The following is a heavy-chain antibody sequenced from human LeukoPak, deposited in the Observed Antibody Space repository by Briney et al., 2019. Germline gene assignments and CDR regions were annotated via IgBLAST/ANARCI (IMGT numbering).Heavy chain of an antibody. CDR1: SDSISSYY. CDR3: ARAHPPVLRYFDWLLPGNWFDP. V-gene: IGHV4-59*01. Sequence: SETLSLTCTVSSDSISSYYWNWLRQPPGKGLEWIGYIYYSGSPNYNPSLRSRVAISVDTSKNQFSLKLSSVTAADTAVYYCARAHPPVLRYFDWLLPGNWFDPWGQGTLVTVSS. J-gene: IGHJ5*02. CDR2: IYYSGSP. D-gene: IGHD3-9*01.